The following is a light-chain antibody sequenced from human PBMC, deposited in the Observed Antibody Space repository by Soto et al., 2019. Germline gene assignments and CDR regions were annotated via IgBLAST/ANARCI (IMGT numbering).Light chain of an antibody. CDR3: QHYDHVQVT. CDR1: QGISSY. Sequence: DIQLTQSPSFLSASVGARVTITCRASQGISSYLAWYQQKPGKAPKLLIYAASTLQSGVPSRFSGSGSGTDFTLTISSLQPGDFATYYCQHYDHVQVTVGQGTRLEIK. CDR2: AAS. V-gene: IGKV1-9*01. J-gene: IGKJ5*01.